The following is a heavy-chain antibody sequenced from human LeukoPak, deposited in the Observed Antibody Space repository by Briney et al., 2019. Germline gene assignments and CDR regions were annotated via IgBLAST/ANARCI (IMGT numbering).Heavy chain of an antibody. J-gene: IGHJ4*02. CDR1: GYTFNSYG. CDR2: ISAYNGNT. Sequence: ASVKVSCKASGYTFNSYGISWVRQAPGQGLEWMGWISAYNGNTNYAQKLQGRVTTTTDTSTSTAYMELRSLRSDDTAVYYCARPHYSNSWSPFDYWGQGTLVTVSS. V-gene: IGHV1-18*01. CDR3: ARPHYSNSWSPFDY. D-gene: IGHD6-13*01.